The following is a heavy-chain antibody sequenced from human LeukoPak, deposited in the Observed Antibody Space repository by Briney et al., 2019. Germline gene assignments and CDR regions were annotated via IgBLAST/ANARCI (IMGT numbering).Heavy chain of an antibody. J-gene: IGHJ5*02. Sequence: SQTLSLTCTVSGGSISSGGYYWSWIRQHPGKGLEWIGYIDYSGSTYYNPSLKSRLTISVDTSKNQFSLKLSSVTAADTAVYYCARDSQRYDYVWGSYFGSWFDPWGQGTLVTVPS. D-gene: IGHD3-16*01. CDR1: GGSISSGGYY. CDR3: ARDSQRYDYVWGSYFGSWFDP. V-gene: IGHV4-31*03. CDR2: IDYSGST.